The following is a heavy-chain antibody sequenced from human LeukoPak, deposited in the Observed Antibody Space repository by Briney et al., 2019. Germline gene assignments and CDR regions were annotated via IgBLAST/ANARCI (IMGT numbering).Heavy chain of an antibody. V-gene: IGHV1-2*02. CDR1: GYTFTGYY. CDR3: ARDSGGTLYSSSWFGYFDY. J-gene: IGHJ4*02. CDR2: TNPNSGGT. D-gene: IGHD6-13*01. Sequence: GASVKVSCKASGYTFTGYYMHWVRQAPGQGLEWMGWTNPNSGGTNYAQKFQGRVTMTRDTSISTAYMELSRLRSDDTAVYYCARDSGGTLYSSSWFGYFDYWGQGTLVTVSS.